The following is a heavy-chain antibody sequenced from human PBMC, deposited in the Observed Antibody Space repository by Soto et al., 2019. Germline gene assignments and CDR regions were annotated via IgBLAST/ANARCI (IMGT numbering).Heavy chain of an antibody. Sequence: QVQLVQSGAEVKKPGASVKVSCKASGYTFTSYYMHWVRQAPGQGLEWMGIINPSGGSTSYAQKFQGRVTXXRXTCXSTVYMELSSLRSEDTAVYYCAREPLQRGYDAFDIWGQGTMVTVSS. D-gene: IGHD3-16*01. CDR3: AREPLQRGYDAFDI. V-gene: IGHV1-46*01. J-gene: IGHJ3*02. CDR1: GYTFTSYY. CDR2: INPSGGST.